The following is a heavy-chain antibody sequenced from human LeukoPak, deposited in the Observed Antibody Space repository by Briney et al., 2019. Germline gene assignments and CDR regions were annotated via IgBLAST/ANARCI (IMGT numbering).Heavy chain of an antibody. D-gene: IGHD4-23*01. Sequence: GGSLRLSCAASGFTFSSYAMSWVCQAPGKGLEWVSAISGSGGSTYYADSVKGRFTISRDNSKNTLYLQMNSLRAEDTAVYYCAKRKRGYGGNGYFDYWGQGTLVTVSS. CDR2: ISGSGGST. CDR3: AKRKRGYGGNGYFDY. CDR1: GFTFSSYA. J-gene: IGHJ4*02. V-gene: IGHV3-23*01.